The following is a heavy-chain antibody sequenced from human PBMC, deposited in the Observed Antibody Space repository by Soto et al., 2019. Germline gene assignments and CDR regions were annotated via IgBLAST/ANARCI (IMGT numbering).Heavy chain of an antibody. J-gene: IGHJ5*02. CDR3: AREGGYCSSTSCYNWFDP. V-gene: IGHV4-30-4*01. D-gene: IGHD2-2*01. CDR1: GGSISSGDYY. Sequence: LSLTCTVSGGSISSGDYYWSWIRQPPGKGLEWIGYIYYSGSTYYNPSLKSRVTISVDTSKNQFSLKLSSVTAADTAVYYCAREGGYCSSTSCYNWFDPWGQGTLVTVSS. CDR2: IYYSGST.